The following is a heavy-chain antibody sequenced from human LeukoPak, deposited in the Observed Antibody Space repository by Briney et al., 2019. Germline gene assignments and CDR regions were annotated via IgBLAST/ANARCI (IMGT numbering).Heavy chain of an antibody. V-gene: IGHV1-69*06. D-gene: IGHD5-24*01. Sequence: SVKVSCKASGGTFSRYVISWVRQAPGQGLEWMGQVIPIFGTTNYAQEFQGRVTITADKSTSTAYMELSSLRSEDTAVYYCARRNSRRMAANWFDPWGQGTLVTVSS. J-gene: IGHJ5*02. CDR3: ARRNSRRMAANWFDP. CDR2: VIPIFGTT. CDR1: GGTFSRYV.